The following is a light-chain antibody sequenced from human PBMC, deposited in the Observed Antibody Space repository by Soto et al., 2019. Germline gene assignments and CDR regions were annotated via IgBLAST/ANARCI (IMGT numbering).Light chain of an antibody. V-gene: IGKV1-39*01. CDR3: QQSYSTPRT. CDR2: AAS. CDR1: QSISTY. Sequence: DIQMTQSPSSLSASVGDRVTITCRASQSISTYLIWYQQKVGKAPKLLIYAASSLQRGVPSRFSGSGSGTDFTLTISSLQPEDFATYYCQQSYSTPRTFGQGTKLEIK. J-gene: IGKJ2*02.